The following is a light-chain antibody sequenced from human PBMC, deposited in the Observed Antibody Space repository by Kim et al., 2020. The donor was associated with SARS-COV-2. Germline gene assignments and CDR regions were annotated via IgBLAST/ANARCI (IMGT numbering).Light chain of an antibody. CDR3: CSYAGTSTWV. CDR1: SGDVGTYNL. CDR2: GDT. J-gene: IGLJ3*02. Sequence: QSALTQPASVSGSPGQSITISCTGTSGDVGTYNLVSWYQQKPGKAPKVMIYGDTKRPSGVSSRFSGSKSGNTASLTISGLQAEDEGYYHCCSYAGTSTWVFGGGTQLTVL. V-gene: IGLV2-23*01.